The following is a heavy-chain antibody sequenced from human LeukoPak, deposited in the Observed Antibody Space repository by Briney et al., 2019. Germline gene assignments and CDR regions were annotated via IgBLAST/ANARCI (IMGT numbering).Heavy chain of an antibody. CDR3: ARRGSRYFDY. CDR2: INPNSGGT. CDR1: GYTFTGYY. J-gene: IGHJ4*02. Sequence: GASVKVSCKASGYTFTGYYMHWVRQAPGQGLEWMGWINPNSGGTNYAQKFQGRVTMTRDTSISTAYMELSSVTAADTAVYYCARRGSRYFDYWGQGTLVTVSS. V-gene: IGHV1-2*02.